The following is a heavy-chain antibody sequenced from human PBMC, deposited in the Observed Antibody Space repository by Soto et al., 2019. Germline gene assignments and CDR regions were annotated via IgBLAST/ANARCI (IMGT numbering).Heavy chain of an antibody. V-gene: IGHV1-18*04. D-gene: IGHD3-3*01. CDR3: ARDQSTIFGVVINYYYGMDV. Sequence: SVKVSCKASGYTFTSYGISWVRQAPGQGLEWMGWISAYNGNTNYAQKLQGRVTMTTDTSTSTAYMELRSLRSDDTAVYYCARDQSTIFGVVINYYYGMDVWGQGTTVTVSS. J-gene: IGHJ6*02. CDR2: ISAYNGNT. CDR1: GYTFTSYG.